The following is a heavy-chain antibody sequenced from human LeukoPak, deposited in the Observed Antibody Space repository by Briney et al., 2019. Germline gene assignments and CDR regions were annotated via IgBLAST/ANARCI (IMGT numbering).Heavy chain of an antibody. V-gene: IGHV4-34*01. Sequence: PSETLSLTCAVYGGSFSGYYWSWIRQPPGMGLEWIGEINHSGSTNYNPSLKSRATISVDTSKNQFSLKLSSVTAADTAVYYCARGARIAANYFDYWGQGTLVTVSS. J-gene: IGHJ4*02. CDR2: INHSGST. CDR3: ARGARIAANYFDY. D-gene: IGHD6-13*01. CDR1: GGSFSGYY.